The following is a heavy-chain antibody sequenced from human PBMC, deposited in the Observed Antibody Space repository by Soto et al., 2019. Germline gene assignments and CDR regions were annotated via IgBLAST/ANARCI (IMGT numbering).Heavy chain of an antibody. CDR2: IIPIFGTA. V-gene: IGHV1-69*13. CDR3: ARLWSSSFRLASYYYGMDV. J-gene: IGHJ6*02. D-gene: IGHD6-6*01. Sequence: ASVKVSRKASGGTFSSYAISWVRQAPGQGLEWMGGIIPIFGTANYAQKFQGRVTIPADESTSTAYMELSRLRSEDTAVYYCARLWSSSFRLASYYYGMDVWGQGTTVTVSS. CDR1: GGTFSSYA.